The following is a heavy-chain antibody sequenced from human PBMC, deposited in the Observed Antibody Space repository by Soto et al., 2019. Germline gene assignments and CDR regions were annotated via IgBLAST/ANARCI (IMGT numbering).Heavy chain of an antibody. Sequence: QITLTESGPTLVKPTQTLTLTCTFSGFSLSTGGVGVGWIRQPPGKALEWLALIYWDDDKRHSLSLKSRVTITKDTSNNQVVLTTTNMDPVDTATYYCARRPSQGHFNWNPNWFHPWGQGTLVTVSS. CDR3: ARRPSQGHFNWNPNWFHP. V-gene: IGHV2-5*02. CDR1: GFSLSTGGVG. J-gene: IGHJ5*02. D-gene: IGHD1-20*01. CDR2: IYWDDDK.